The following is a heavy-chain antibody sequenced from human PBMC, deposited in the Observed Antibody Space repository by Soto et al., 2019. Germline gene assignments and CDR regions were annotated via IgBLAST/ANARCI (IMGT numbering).Heavy chain of an antibody. CDR3: ARARGFLEWLSSLYYYYGMDV. J-gene: IGHJ6*02. Sequence: SETLSLTCAVYGGSFSGYYWSWIRQPPGKGLEWIGEINHSGSTNYNPSFKSRVTISVDTSKNQFSLKLSSVTAADTAVYYCARARGFLEWLSSLYYYYGMDVCGQGTTVTVSS. V-gene: IGHV4-34*01. CDR1: GGSFSGYY. CDR2: INHSGST. D-gene: IGHD3-3*01.